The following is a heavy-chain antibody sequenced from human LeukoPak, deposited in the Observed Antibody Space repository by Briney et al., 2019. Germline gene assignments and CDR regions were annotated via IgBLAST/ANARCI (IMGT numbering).Heavy chain of an antibody. V-gene: IGHV1-2*02. CDR3: ARSCSSTNQETDYFDY. D-gene: IGHD2-2*01. Sequence: ASVKVSCKASGYTFTGYYIHWVRQAPGQGLEWMGWINPNSGGTNYAQKFQGRVTMTRDTSISTAYMELSRLRSDDTAVYYCARSCSSTNQETDYFDYWGQGTLVTVSS. CDR1: GYTFTGYY. CDR2: INPNSGGT. J-gene: IGHJ4*02.